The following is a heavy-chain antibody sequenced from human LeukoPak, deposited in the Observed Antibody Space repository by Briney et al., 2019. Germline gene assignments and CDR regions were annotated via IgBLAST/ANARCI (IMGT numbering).Heavy chain of an antibody. V-gene: IGHV3-53*01. J-gene: IGHJ4*02. D-gene: IGHD6-13*01. CDR3: ARGQRAAAGFDS. CDR1: GFTVSNNY. Sequence: PGGSLRLSCAASGFTVSNNYMNWVRQAPGKGLEWVPVIYSGGSTYYADSVQGRFTISRDNSKNTLYLQMNSLRAEDTAVYYCARGQRAAAGFDSWGQGTLVTVSS. CDR2: IYSGGST.